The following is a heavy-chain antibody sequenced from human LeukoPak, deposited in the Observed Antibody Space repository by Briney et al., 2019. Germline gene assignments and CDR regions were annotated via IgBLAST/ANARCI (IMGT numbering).Heavy chain of an antibody. J-gene: IGHJ5*02. V-gene: IGHV1-8*01. CDR3: ARSFGPYSNDLPFDP. CDR2: MNPNSGNT. CDR1: GYTFTSYD. Sequence: ASVTVSCKASGYTFTSYDINWVRQATGQGLEWMGWMNPNSGNTGYAQKFQGRVTMTRNTSISTAHMELSSLRSEDTAVYYCARSFGPYSNDLPFDPWGQGTLVTVSS. D-gene: IGHD4-11*01.